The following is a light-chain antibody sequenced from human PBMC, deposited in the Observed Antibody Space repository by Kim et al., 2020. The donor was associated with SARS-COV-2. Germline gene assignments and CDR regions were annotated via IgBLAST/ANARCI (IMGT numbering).Light chain of an antibody. CDR3: QQYNNSPYT. V-gene: IGKV3-15*01. CDR1: QSVRRH. J-gene: IGKJ2*01. CDR2: CLF. Sequence: SMCSGERHTLLSGDTQSVRRHIAWSQQTTGCPYTTLFCCLFLRTRGLPDRFSGSGSGTEFTLSISRLNSEDFAVYYCQQYNNSPYTFGQGTKLEI.